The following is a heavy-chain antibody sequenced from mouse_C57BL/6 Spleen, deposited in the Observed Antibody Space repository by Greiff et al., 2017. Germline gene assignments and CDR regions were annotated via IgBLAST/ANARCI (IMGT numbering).Heavy chain of an antibody. CDR2: IDPETGGT. CDR1: GYTFTDYE. D-gene: IGHD2-4*01. V-gene: IGHV1-15*01. J-gene: IGHJ4*01. Sequence: QVHVKQSGAELVRPGASVTLSCKASGYTFTDYEMHWVKQTPVHGLEWIGAIDPETGGTAYNQKFKGKAILTADKSSSTAYMELRSLTSEDSAVYYCTIDEGYDYLYYAMDYWGQGTSVTVSS. CDR3: TIDEGYDYLYYAMDY.